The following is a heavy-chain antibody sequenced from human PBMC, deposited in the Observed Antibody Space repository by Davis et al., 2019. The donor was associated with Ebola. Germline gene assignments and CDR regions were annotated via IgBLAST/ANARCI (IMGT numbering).Heavy chain of an antibody. CDR2: ISSGSYYI. CDR1: GFTFSSYD. Sequence: GESLKISCVVSGFTFSSYDMNWVRQAPGKGLEWVSSISSGSYYIYYADSLKGRFTISRDNAKNSLYLQMNSLRAEDTAVYYCARDLVVVVAANQGWYYGMDVWGKGTTVTVSS. J-gene: IGHJ6*04. D-gene: IGHD2-15*01. V-gene: IGHV3-21*01. CDR3: ARDLVVVVAANQGWYYGMDV.